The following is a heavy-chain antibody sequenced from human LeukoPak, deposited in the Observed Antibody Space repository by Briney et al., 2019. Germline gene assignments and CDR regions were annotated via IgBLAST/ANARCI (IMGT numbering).Heavy chain of an antibody. CDR2: INQDGNEK. V-gene: IGHV3-7*03. D-gene: IGHD5-18*01. J-gene: IGHJ4*02. CDR3: ARAHPVVDTAMAYY. CDR1: GFTFSFYW. Sequence: PGGSLRVSCAASGFTFSFYWMSWVRQTPGKGLEWVANINQDGNEKYYVDSVKGRFTISRDNAKNSLSLQMNSLRAEDTAVYYCARAHPVVDTAMAYYWGQGTLVTVSS.